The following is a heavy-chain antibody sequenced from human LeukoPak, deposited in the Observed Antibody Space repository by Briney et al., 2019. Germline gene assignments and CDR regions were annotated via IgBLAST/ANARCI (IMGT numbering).Heavy chain of an antibody. Sequence: PSETLSLICTVSGGSISSYYWSWIRQPPGKGLEWIGYIYYSGSTNYNPSLKSRVTISVDTSKNQSSLKLSSVTAADTAVYYCASHFPTYFEPYFDYWGQGTLVTVSS. CDR2: IYYSGST. CDR1: GGSISSYY. D-gene: IGHD3-3*01. CDR3: ASHFPTYFEPYFDY. V-gene: IGHV4-59*01. J-gene: IGHJ4*02.